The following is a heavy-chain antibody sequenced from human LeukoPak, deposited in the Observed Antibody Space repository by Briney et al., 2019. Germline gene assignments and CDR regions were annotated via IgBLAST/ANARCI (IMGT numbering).Heavy chain of an antibody. Sequence: GGSLRLSCAVSGFTFANYSVSWVRQAPGKGLEWVSSISRSSSYIYYADSVKARFTISRDNAKNSLFLQMNTLRAEDTALYYCARETTGWDTALDYYFYYMDVWGKGTTVTVSS. CDR1: GFTFANYS. J-gene: IGHJ6*03. CDR2: ISRSSSYI. CDR3: ARETTGWDTALDYYFYYMDV. D-gene: IGHD6-19*01. V-gene: IGHV3-21*01.